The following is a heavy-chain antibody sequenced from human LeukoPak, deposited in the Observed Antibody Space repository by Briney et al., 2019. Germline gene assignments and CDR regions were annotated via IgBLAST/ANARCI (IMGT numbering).Heavy chain of an antibody. Sequence: PGGSLRLSCAASGFTFDDYTMHWVRQAPGKGLEWVSLISWDGGSTYYADSVNGRFTISRDNAKNSLYLQIDGLRVEDTAVYYCARVSFTSAWSFDYWGPGTLVSVSS. J-gene: IGHJ4*02. CDR1: GFTFDDYT. CDR3: ARVSFTSAWSFDY. V-gene: IGHV3-43*01. D-gene: IGHD6-19*01. CDR2: ISWDGGST.